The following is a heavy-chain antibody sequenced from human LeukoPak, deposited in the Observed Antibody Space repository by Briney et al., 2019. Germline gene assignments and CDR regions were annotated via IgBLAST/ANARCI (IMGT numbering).Heavy chain of an antibody. Sequence: GGSLRLSCAASGFTGSSKYMSWVRQAPGKGLEWVSVIYSGGSTYYADSVKGRFTISRDNSKNTLYLQMNSLRAEDTAVYFCTLVGSYDTLTGFRFPPYFYGMDVWGQGTTVTVSS. D-gene: IGHD3-9*01. CDR1: GFTGSSKY. J-gene: IGHJ6*02. V-gene: IGHV3-66*01. CDR3: TLVGSYDTLTGFRFPPYFYGMDV. CDR2: IYSGGST.